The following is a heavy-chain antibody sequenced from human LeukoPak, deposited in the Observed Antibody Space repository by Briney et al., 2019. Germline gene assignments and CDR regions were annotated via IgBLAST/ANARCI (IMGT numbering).Heavy chain of an antibody. CDR2: IYPGDSDT. D-gene: IGHD3-3*01. V-gene: IGHV5-51*01. CDR1: GYRFTSYW. J-gene: IGHJ6*03. Sequence: GESLKISCKGSGYRFTSYWIGWVRQVPGKGLGGMGIIYPGDSDTRYSPSFQGQVTISLDKSISTAYLQWSSLKASATAIYYCARHSRRGYYYMDVWGKGTTVTVSS. CDR3: ARHSRRGYYYMDV.